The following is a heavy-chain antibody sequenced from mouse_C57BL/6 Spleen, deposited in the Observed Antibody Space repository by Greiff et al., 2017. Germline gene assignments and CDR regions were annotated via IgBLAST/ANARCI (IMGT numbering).Heavy chain of an antibody. CDR2: INPSTGGT. V-gene: IGHV1-42*01. CDR3: ARTPYGSVFAY. CDR1: GYSFTGYY. J-gene: IGHJ3*01. Sequence: VQLQQSGPELVKPGASVKISCKASGYSFTGYYMNWVKQSPEKSLEWIGEINPSTGGTTYNQKFKAKATLTVDKSSSTAYMQLKSLTSEDSAVYYCARTPYGSVFAYWGQGTLVTVSA. D-gene: IGHD1-1*01.